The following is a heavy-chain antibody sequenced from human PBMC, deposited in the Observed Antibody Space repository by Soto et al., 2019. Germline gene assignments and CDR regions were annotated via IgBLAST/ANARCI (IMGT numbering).Heavy chain of an antibody. Sequence: QVQLVQSGAEVKKPGASVKVSCKASGYTFTSYDINWVRQATGQGLEWMGWMNPNSGNTGYAQKFQGRVTMTRNTSISTAYMELSSLRSDDTAVYYCARANIGAVSGWYALGWFDPWGQETLVTVSS. V-gene: IGHV1-8*01. CDR1: GYTFTSYD. J-gene: IGHJ5*02. CDR2: MNPNSGNT. CDR3: ARANIGAVSGWYALGWFDP. D-gene: IGHD6-19*01.